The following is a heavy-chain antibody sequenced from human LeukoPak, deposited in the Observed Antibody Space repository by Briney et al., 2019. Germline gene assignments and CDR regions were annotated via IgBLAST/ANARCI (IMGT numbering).Heavy chain of an antibody. CDR3: ATPREGSGSRGFDY. J-gene: IGHJ4*02. D-gene: IGHD3-10*01. CDR2: ISSSSSYI. CDR1: GFTFSYFS. V-gene: IGHV3-21*01. Sequence: TGGSLRLSCAASGFTFSYFSMSWVRQAPGKGLEWVSSISSSSSYIYYADSVKGRFTISRDNTKNSLYPQMNSLRAEDTAMYYCATPREGSGSRGFDYWGQGTLVTVSS.